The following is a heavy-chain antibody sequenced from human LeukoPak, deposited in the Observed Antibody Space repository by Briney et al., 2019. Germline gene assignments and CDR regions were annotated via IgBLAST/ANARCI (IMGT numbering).Heavy chain of an antibody. J-gene: IGHJ5*02. CDR1: GYTFINYG. CDR3: ARDRDIVVVVAATNWFDP. D-gene: IGHD2-15*01. Sequence: GASVKVSCKASGYTFINYGISWVRQAPGQGLEWMGRIIPIFGTANYAQKFQGRVTITADKSTSTAYMELSSLRSEDTAVYYCARDRDIVVVVAATNWFDPWGQGTLVTVSS. V-gene: IGHV1-69*06. CDR2: IIPIFGTA.